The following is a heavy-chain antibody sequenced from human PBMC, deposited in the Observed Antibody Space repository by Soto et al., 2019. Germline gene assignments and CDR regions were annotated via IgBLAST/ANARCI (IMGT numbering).Heavy chain of an antibody. D-gene: IGHD2-2*01. CDR3: ARFVRSCSATTCSTRAHV. CDR2: IYSGGST. Sequence: KPSETLSLTCTVSGGFVNSDTHSWSWIRQTPGKRLEWIGFIYSGGSTKNPSLRSRVTMSVDTSKNQFSLKLRSVIVADTAVYHCARFVRSCSATTCSTRAHVWSKGITVPVAS. V-gene: IGHV4-61*01. J-gene: IGHJ6*04. CDR1: GGFVNSDTHS.